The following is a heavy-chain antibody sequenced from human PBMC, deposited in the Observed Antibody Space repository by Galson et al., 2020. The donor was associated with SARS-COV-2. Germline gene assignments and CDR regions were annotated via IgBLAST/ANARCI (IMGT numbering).Heavy chain of an antibody. CDR1: GFSLSTSGMC. J-gene: IGHJ4*02. CDR2: IDWDDDK. CDR3: ARISANSSGYFFDY. Sequence: SGPTLVKPTQTLTLTCTFSGFSLSTSGMCVSWIRQPPGKDLEWLARIDWDDDKYYSTSLKTRLTISKDTSKNQVVLTMTNMDPVDTATYYCARISANSSGYFFDYWGQGTLVTVSS. V-gene: IGHV2-70*11. D-gene: IGHD3-22*01.